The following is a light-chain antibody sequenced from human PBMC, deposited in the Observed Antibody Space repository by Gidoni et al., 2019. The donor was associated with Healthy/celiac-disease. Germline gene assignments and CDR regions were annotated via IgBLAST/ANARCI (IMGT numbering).Light chain of an antibody. Sequence: DIVMTQSPLSLPVTPGEPASISCRSSQSLLHSNGYNYLDWYLQKPGQSPQLLIYLGSNRASGVPDRFSGSGSGTDFTLIISRVEAEDVGVYYGMQGLQTPTFGQGTKVEIK. CDR2: LGS. CDR1: QSLLHSNGYNY. CDR3: MQGLQTPT. V-gene: IGKV2-28*01. J-gene: IGKJ1*01.